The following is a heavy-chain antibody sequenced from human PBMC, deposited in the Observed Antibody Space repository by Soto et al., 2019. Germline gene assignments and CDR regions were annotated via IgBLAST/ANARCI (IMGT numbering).Heavy chain of an antibody. J-gene: IGHJ3*02. Sequence: GGSLRLSCAASGFTFDDYAMHWVRQAPGKGLEWVSGISWNSGSIGYADSVKGRFTISRDNAKNSLYLQMNSLRAEDTALYYYAKDQSYDFWSCLFDIWGQGTMVTVSS. CDR1: GFTFDDYA. D-gene: IGHD3-3*01. CDR3: AKDQSYDFWSCLFDI. CDR2: ISWNSGSI. V-gene: IGHV3-9*01.